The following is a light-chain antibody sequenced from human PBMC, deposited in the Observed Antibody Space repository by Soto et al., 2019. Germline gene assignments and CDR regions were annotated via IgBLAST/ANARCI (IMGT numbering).Light chain of an antibody. V-gene: IGLV2-14*01. CDR2: DVS. CDR1: SSEVGGYNY. Sequence: QSALTQPASVSGSPGQSITISCTGTSSEVGGYNYVSWYQQHPGKAPKLMIYDVSNRPSGVSNRFSGCKSGNTASLTISGLQAEDEADYYCSSYTSSSADVFGTGTKLTVL. J-gene: IGLJ1*01. CDR3: SSYTSSSADV.